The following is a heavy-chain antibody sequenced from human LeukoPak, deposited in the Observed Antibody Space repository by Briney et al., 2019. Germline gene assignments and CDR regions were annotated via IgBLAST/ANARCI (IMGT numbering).Heavy chain of an antibody. V-gene: IGHV3-30-3*01. CDR1: GFTFSTNA. J-gene: IGHJ1*01. Sequence: GGSLRLSCAASGFTFSTNAMHWVRQAPGKGLEWMAVISFDGSSDTYADPVEGRFTISRDNSKTTLDLQMNSLRNVHANVYYCARDGANDLFKGGAYFLDWGQGALVTVSS. D-gene: IGHD4/OR15-4a*01. CDR2: ISFDGSSD. CDR3: ARDGANDLFKGGAYFLD.